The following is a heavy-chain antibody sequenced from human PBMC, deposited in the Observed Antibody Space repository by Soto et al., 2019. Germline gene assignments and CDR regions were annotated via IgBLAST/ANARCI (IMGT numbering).Heavy chain of an antibody. V-gene: IGHV1-3*01. CDR1: GYTFTSYA. Sequence: QVQLVQSGAEVKKPGASVKVSCKASGYTFTSYAMHWVRQAPGQRLEWMGWINAGNGNTKYSQKFQGRVTITRDTSASTAYMELSSLRSEDTAVYYCARGGDRWLQRNALFDYWCQGTLVTVSS. J-gene: IGHJ4*02. CDR3: ARGGDRWLQRNALFDY. CDR2: INAGNGNT. D-gene: IGHD5-12*01.